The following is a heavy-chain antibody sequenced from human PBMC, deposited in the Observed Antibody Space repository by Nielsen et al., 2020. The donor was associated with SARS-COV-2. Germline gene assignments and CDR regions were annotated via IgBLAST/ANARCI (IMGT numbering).Heavy chain of an antibody. V-gene: IGHV1-69*01. Sequence: WVRQAPGQGLEWMGGVIPIFGTANYAQKFQGRVTITADESTSTAYMELSSLRSEDTAVYYCARDVYSFRRRGQNYWGQGTLVTVSS. CDR2: VIPIFGTA. CDR3: ARDVYSFRRRGQNY. D-gene: IGHD2-15*01. J-gene: IGHJ4*02.